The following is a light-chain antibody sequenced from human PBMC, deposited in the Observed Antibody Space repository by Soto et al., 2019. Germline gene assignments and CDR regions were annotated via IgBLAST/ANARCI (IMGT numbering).Light chain of an antibody. Sequence: QSVLTQPTSVSGSPGQSITISCTGTSSDIGAYNYVSWYRQHPGEAPKVIIYEVTHRPSGIYSRFSGSKSGNTASLTISGLQAEDEADYYCSSYASDITHVFGGGTKLTVL. CDR1: SSDIGAYNY. CDR3: SSYASDITHV. V-gene: IGLV2-14*01. J-gene: IGLJ3*02. CDR2: EVT.